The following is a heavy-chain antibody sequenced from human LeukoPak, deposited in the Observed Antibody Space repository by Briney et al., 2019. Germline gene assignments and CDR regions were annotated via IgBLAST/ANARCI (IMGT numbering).Heavy chain of an antibody. D-gene: IGHD3-10*01. CDR1: GGTFSSYA. CDR3: ARGSVYYYGSGSYYNDY. J-gene: IGHJ4*02. CDR2: IIPIFGTA. Sequence: ASVKVSCKASGGTFSSYAISWVRQAPGQGLEWMGGIIPIFGTANYAQKFQGRVTITADESTSTAYMELSSLRSEDTAVYYCARGSVYYYGSGSYYNDYWGQGTLVTVSS. V-gene: IGHV1-69*13.